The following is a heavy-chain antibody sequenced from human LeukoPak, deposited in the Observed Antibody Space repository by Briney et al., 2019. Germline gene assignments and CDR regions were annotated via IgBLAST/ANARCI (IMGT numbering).Heavy chain of an antibody. Sequence: PGGSLRLSCAASGFTFSRYSMNWVRQAPGKGLEWVSSVSTSSNNIYYADSVKGRFTISRDNAKNSLYLQMNSLRAEDTAVYYCAKASFPGIAAAGLLDYWGQGTLVTVSS. CDR3: AKASFPGIAAAGLLDY. J-gene: IGHJ4*02. CDR1: GFTFSRYS. CDR2: VSTSSNNI. D-gene: IGHD6-13*01. V-gene: IGHV3-21*01.